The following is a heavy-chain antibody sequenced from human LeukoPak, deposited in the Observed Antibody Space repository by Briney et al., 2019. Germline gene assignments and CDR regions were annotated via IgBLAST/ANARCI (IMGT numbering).Heavy chain of an antibody. Sequence: GESLKISCKGSGYSFTSYWIGWVRQMPGKGLEWMGIIYPGDADTRYSPSSQGQVTISADKSISTAYLQWSSLKASDTAMYYCARSTEFTDMGFDYYFDYWGQGTLVTVSS. D-gene: IGHD5-18*01. V-gene: IGHV5-51*01. CDR3: ARSTEFTDMGFDYYFDY. CDR2: IYPGDADT. J-gene: IGHJ4*02. CDR1: GYSFTSYW.